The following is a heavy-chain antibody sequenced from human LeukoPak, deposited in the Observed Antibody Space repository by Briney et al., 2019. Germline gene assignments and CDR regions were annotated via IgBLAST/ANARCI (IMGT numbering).Heavy chain of an antibody. J-gene: IGHJ6*02. Sequence: EASVKVSCKASGGTFSSYAISWVRQAPGQGLEWMGGIIPIFGTANYAQKFQGRVTITTDESTSTAYMELSSLRSEDTAVYYCAATTTVVTGGVYYGLDVWGQGTTVTVSS. CDR1: GGTFSSYA. CDR3: AATTTVVTGGVYYGLDV. V-gene: IGHV1-69*05. CDR2: IIPIFGTA. D-gene: IGHD4-23*01.